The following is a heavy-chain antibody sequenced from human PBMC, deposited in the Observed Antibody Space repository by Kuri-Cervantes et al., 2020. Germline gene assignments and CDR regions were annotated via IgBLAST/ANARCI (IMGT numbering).Heavy chain of an antibody. CDR2: INPNSGGT. CDR3: AREAPSPLLWSSGSGWFDP. Sequence: ASVKVSCKASGYTFTGYYMHWVRQAPGQGLEWMGWINPNSGGTNYAQKFQGRVTMTRDTSISTAYMELSRLRSDDTAVYYCAREAPSPLLWSSGSGWFDPWGQGTLVTVSS. J-gene: IGHJ5*02. CDR1: GYTFTGYY. V-gene: IGHV1-2*02. D-gene: IGHD3-10*01.